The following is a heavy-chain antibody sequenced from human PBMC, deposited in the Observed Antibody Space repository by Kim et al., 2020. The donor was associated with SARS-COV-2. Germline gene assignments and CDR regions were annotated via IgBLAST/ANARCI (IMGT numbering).Heavy chain of an antibody. V-gene: IGHV4-59*01. J-gene: IGHJ5*02. CDR1: GGSISSYY. CDR3: ARARAAADGPWGRGRLFDP. Sequence: SETLSLTCTVSGGSISSYYWSWIRQPPGKGLEWIGYIYYSGSTNYNPSLKSRVTISVDTSKNQFSLKLSSVTAADTAVYYCARARAAADGPWGRGRLFDPWGQGTLVTVSS. CDR2: IYYSGST. D-gene: IGHD6-13*01.